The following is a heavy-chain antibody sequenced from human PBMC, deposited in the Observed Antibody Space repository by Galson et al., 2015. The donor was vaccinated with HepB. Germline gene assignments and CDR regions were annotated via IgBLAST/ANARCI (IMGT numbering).Heavy chain of an antibody. CDR3: VRDXYSDGATCDDTFDV. Sequence: SVKVSCKASGCTFTNYGISWXRQAPGQGLEWMGWISTXNGDTNDXXXLQGRVTITTDTSTSSVNMELRSLRSDDTAVYYCVRDXYSDGATCDDTFDVWGQGTMVTVSS. CDR1: GCTFTNYG. J-gene: IGHJ3*01. CDR2: ISTXNGDT. D-gene: IGHD1-26*01. V-gene: IGHV1-18*01.